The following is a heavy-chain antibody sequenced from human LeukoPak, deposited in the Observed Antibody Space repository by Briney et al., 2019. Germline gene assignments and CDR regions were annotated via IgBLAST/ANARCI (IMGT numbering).Heavy chain of an antibody. J-gene: IGHJ5*02. Sequence: SETLSLTCAVYGGSFSGYYWSWIRQPPGKGLEWIGEINHSGSTNYNPSLKSRVTISVDTSKNQFSLKLSSVTAADTAVYYCARGAGGWITGLNWFDPWGQGTPVTVSS. V-gene: IGHV4-34*01. CDR2: INHSGST. CDR3: ARGAGGWITGLNWFDP. CDR1: GGSFSGYY. D-gene: IGHD1-14*01.